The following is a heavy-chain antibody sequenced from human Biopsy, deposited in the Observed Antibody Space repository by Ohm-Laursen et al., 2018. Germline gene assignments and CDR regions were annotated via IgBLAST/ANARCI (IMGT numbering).Heavy chain of an antibody. J-gene: IGHJ4*02. V-gene: IGHV4-38-2*02. Sequence: PGTLSLTCPVSGYSISSDYRWGWIRQAPGKTLEWLGNIFKDGNTHYNPSLRSRLIISIDTSRNQFSLIMTSVSGADTAVYFCARVGSGWAPFDKWGPGTLVTVSS. CDR2: IFKDGNT. CDR3: ARVGSGWAPFDK. D-gene: IGHD6-19*01. CDR1: GYSISSDYR.